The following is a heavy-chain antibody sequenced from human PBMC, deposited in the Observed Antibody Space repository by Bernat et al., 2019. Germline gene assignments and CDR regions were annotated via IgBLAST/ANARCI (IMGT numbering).Heavy chain of an antibody. V-gene: IGHV1-69*12. CDR3: AGPRGVAAYYYGMDV. CDR1: GGTFSSYA. CDR2: IIPIFGTA. D-gene: IGHD6-6*01. J-gene: IGHJ6*02. Sequence: QVQLVQSGAEVKKPGSSVKVSCKASGGTFSSYAISWVRQAPGQGLEWMGGIIPIFGTANYAQKFRGGVTMTADETTSTDYVKLSSMRSEDTAEYYGAGPRGVAAYYYGMDVWGQGTTVTVSS.